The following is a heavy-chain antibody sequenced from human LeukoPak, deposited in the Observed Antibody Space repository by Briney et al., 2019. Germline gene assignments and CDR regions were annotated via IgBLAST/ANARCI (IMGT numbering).Heavy chain of an antibody. CDR2: ISSSSSTI. J-gene: IGHJ4*02. CDR3: ARGPLVGATAFDY. Sequence: GGSLRLSCAASGFTFSSYSMNWVRQAPGKGLEWVAYISSSSSTIYYADSVKGRFTISRDNAKNSLYLQMNSLRAEDTAVYYCARGPLVGATAFDYWGQGTLVTVSS. CDR1: GFTFSSYS. V-gene: IGHV3-48*04. D-gene: IGHD1-26*01.